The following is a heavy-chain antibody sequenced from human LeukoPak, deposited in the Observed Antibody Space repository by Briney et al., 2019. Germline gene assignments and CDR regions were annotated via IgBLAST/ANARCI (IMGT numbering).Heavy chain of an antibody. D-gene: IGHD2-21*01. J-gene: IGHJ4*02. CDR2: IKSKTDGGTT. Sequence: PGGSLRLSCAASGFTFSNAWMNWVRQAPGKGLEWVGRIKSKTDGGTTDYAAPVKGRFTISRDDSKNTLYLQMNSLKTEDTAVYYCTTSFFRFLTPNDYWGQGTLVTVSS. V-gene: IGHV3-15*07. CDR3: TTSFFRFLTPNDY. CDR1: GFTFSNAW.